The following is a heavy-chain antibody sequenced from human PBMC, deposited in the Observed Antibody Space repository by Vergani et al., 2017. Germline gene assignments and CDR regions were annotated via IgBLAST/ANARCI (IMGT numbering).Heavy chain of an antibody. D-gene: IGHD2-2*01. Sequence: EVQLLESGGGLVQPGGSLRLSCAASGFTFSSYAMSWVRQAPGKGLEWVSAISGSGGSTYYADSVKGRFTISRDNSKNTLYLQMNSLRAADKAVYYCAKPVVATNRPTNWFDPWGQGTLVTVSS. CDR1: GFTFSSYA. V-gene: IGHV3-23*01. CDR2: ISGSGGST. J-gene: IGHJ5*02. CDR3: AKPVVATNRPTNWFDP.